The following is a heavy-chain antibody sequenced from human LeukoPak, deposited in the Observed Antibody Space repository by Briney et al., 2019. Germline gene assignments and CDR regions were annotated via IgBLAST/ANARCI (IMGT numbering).Heavy chain of an antibody. V-gene: IGHV3-53*01. CDR1: GFTVSSNY. CDR3: ARDAVNIVATPFDY. CDR2: IYSGGSA. J-gene: IGHJ4*02. Sequence: GGSLRLSCAASGFTVSSNYMSWVRQAPGKGLEWVSVIYSGGSAYYADSVKGRFTISRDNSKNTLYLQMNSLRAEDTAVYYCARDAVNIVATPFDYWGQGTLVTVSS. D-gene: IGHD5-12*01.